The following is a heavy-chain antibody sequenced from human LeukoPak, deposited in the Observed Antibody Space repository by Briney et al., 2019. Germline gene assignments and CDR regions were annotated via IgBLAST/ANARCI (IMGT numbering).Heavy chain of an antibody. Sequence: GGSLRLSCAASRFTFSNYDMHWVRQAPGKGLEWLSYISSSGNTIYYADSVKGRFTISRDNSKNSLYLQMNSLRAEDTAVYYCATCPPCSWYYFDFWGQGAPVTVSS. CDR2: ISSSGNTI. CDR3: ATCPPCSWYYFDF. CDR1: RFTFSNYD. J-gene: IGHJ4*03. V-gene: IGHV3-48*03. D-gene: IGHD6-13*01.